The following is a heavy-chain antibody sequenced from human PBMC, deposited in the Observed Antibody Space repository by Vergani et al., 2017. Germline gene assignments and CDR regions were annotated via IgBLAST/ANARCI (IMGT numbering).Heavy chain of an antibody. D-gene: IGHD3-3*01. Sequence: QVQLQESGPGLVKPSQTLSLTCTVSGGSISSYYWGWIRQPPGKGLEWIGSIYYSGSTYYNPSLKSRVTISVDTSKNQFSLKLSSVTAADTAVYYCARQAYYDFWSGYYTGPYYYYGMDVWGQGTTVTVSS. J-gene: IGHJ6*02. CDR2: IYYSGST. V-gene: IGHV4-39*01. CDR3: ARQAYYDFWSGYYTGPYYYYGMDV. CDR1: GGSISSYY.